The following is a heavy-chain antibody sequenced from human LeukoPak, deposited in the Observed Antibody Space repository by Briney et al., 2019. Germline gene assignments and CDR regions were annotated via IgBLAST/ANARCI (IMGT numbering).Heavy chain of an antibody. Sequence: ASVKVSCKASGYTFTGYYMHWVRQAPGQGLEWMGRINPNSGGTNYAQRFQGRVTMTRDTSISTAYMELSRLRSDDTAVYYCARDPSSGVGATMWGQGTLVTVSS. D-gene: IGHD1-26*01. CDR1: GYTFTGYY. CDR3: ARDPSSGVGATM. CDR2: INPNSGGT. V-gene: IGHV1-2*06. J-gene: IGHJ4*02.